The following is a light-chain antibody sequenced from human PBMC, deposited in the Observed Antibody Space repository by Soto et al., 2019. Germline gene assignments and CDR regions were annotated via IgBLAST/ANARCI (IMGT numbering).Light chain of an antibody. CDR3: QQSYSTPPT. CDR2: AAS. CDR1: QSISIY. Sequence: DIQMTQSPSSLSASVGDRVTITCRASQSISIYLNWYQQKPGKAPKLLIYAASSLQSGVPSRFSGSGYGTDFTLTISSLQPEDFATYYCQQSYSTPPTFGGGTKVEIK. V-gene: IGKV1-39*01. J-gene: IGKJ4*01.